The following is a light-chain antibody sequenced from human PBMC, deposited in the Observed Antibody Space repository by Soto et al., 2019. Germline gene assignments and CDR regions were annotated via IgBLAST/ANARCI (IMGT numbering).Light chain of an antibody. CDR2: AAS. V-gene: IGKV1D-12*01. CDR3: QQVNHFPFT. CDR1: QTVNTW. Sequence: DIQLTQSPSSVSASVGDRVSITCRASQTVNTWLAWFQQKPGKAPKLLIYAASTLQSGVPSRFSGSGSGTDFTLTFSSLHPDDFATYYCQQVNHFPFTFGQGTYLEIK. J-gene: IGKJ2*01.